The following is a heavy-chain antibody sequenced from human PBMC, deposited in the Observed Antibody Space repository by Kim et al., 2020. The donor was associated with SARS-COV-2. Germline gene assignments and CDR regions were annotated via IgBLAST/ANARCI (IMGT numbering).Heavy chain of an antibody. CDR3: AKDCSEYSGSYWGLASAFDI. J-gene: IGHJ3*02. CDR2: ISGSGGST. CDR1: GFTFSSYA. D-gene: IGHD1-26*01. Sequence: GGSLRLSCAASGFTFSSYAMSWVRQAPGKGLEWVSAISGSGGSTYYADSVRGRFTISRDNSKNTLYLQMNSLRAEDTAVYYCAKDCSEYSGSYWGLASAFDIWGQGTMVTVSS. V-gene: IGHV3-23*01.